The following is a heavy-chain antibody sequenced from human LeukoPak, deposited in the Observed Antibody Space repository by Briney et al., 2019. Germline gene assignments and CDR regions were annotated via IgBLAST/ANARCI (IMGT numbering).Heavy chain of an antibody. J-gene: IGHJ4*02. CDR1: GFTFSSYS. CDR2: IDGSTIYI. CDR3: VKDWRDESNCGADCLQI. V-gene: IGHV3-21*01. D-gene: IGHD2-21*02. Sequence: PGGSLRLSCAASGFTFSSYSMNWVRQAPGKGLEWVSSIDGSTIYIYYADSVKGRFTISRDNAKNSLYLQMNSLTAEDTAVYYCVKDWRDESNCGADCLQIWGRGTLVTVSS.